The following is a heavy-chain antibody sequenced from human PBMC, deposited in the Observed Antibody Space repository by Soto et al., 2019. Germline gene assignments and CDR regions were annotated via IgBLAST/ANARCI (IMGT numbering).Heavy chain of an antibody. CDR3: ARNMEYYYGSCSGNGIDV. D-gene: IGHD3-10*01. CDR2: INPNCGDT. J-gene: IGHJ6*02. Sequence: QVRLVQSGAEVKEPGDSVRVSCEASGYTFTAYHIHWVRQAPGQGLEWMGWINPNCGDTGYAQDLEGRVSMTSDRSINTVYMELSRLTSEDTAIYYCARNMEYYYGSCSGNGIDVWGQGTTVTVSS. CDR1: GYTFTAYH. V-gene: IGHV1-2*02.